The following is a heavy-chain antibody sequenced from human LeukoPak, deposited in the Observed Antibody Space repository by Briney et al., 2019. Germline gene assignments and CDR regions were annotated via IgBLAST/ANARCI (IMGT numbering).Heavy chain of an antibody. CDR3: ASGGFKGYCSGGSCYHIPYYGMDV. CDR1: GFTFSNFW. Sequence: GGSLRLSCVVSGFTFSNFWMSWVRQAPGKGLEWVANIKQDGSEKYYVDSVKGRFTVSRDNAKNSLYLQMNSLRDEDTAVYYCASGGFKGYCSGGSCYHIPYYGMDVWGQGTTVTVSS. CDR2: IKQDGSEK. V-gene: IGHV3-7*01. D-gene: IGHD2-15*01. J-gene: IGHJ6*02.